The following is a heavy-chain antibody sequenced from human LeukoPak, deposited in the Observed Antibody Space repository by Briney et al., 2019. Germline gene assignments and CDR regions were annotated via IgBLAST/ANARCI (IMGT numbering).Heavy chain of an antibody. D-gene: IGHD5-12*01. CDR3: ARADGYSGYDPPDY. CDR2: INPNTGST. V-gene: IGHV1-2*02. CDR1: GYTFTGYY. J-gene: IGHJ4*02. Sequence: GASVKVSCKASGYTFTGYYMHWVRQAPGQGLEWMGWINPNTGSTDYAQKFQGRVTMTRDTSISTAYMELSRLRSDDTAVYYCARADGYSGYDPPDYWGRGTLVTVSS.